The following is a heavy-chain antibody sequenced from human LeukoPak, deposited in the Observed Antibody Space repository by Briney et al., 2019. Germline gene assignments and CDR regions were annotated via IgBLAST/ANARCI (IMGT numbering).Heavy chain of an antibody. V-gene: IGHV1-2*02. CDR2: INPNSGGT. CDR3: ATSGYYYDSSGYYDI. J-gene: IGHJ3*02. Sequence: ASVKVSCKASGYTFTGYYMHWVRQAPGQGLEWMGWINPNSGGTNYAQKFQGRVTMTRDTSISTAYMELSRLRSDDTAVYYCATSGYYYDSSGYYDIWGQGTMVTVSS. D-gene: IGHD3-22*01. CDR1: GYTFTGYY.